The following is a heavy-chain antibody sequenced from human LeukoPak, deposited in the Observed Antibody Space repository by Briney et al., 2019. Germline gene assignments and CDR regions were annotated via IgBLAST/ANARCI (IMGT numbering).Heavy chain of an antibody. V-gene: IGHV4-39*01. CDR1: GGSISSISYY. D-gene: IGHD7-27*01. CDR3: ATLGPRRGY. CDR2: IYYSGST. Sequence: PSDTLSLTCTVSGGSISSISYYWGWIRQPPGKGLEWIGSIYYSGSTYYNPSLKSRVTISVDTSKNQFSLKLSSVTAADTAVYYCATLGPRRGYWGQGTLVTVSS. J-gene: IGHJ4*02.